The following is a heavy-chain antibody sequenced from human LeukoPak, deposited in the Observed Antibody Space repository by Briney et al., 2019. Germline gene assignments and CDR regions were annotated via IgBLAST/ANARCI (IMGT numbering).Heavy chain of an antibody. D-gene: IGHD5-12*01. V-gene: IGHV1-69*13. Sequence: ASVKVSCKASGGTFSSYAISWVRQAPGQGLEWMGGIIPIFGTANYAQKFQGRVTITADESTSTAYMELSSLRSEDTAVYYCARADGGYVCNWFDPWGQGTLVTVSS. CDR2: IIPIFGTA. J-gene: IGHJ5*02. CDR1: GGTFSSYA. CDR3: ARADGGYVCNWFDP.